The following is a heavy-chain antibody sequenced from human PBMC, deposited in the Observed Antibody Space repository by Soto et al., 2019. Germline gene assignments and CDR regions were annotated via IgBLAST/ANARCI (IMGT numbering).Heavy chain of an antibody. CDR1: GGSISSGGYY. Sequence: QVQLQESGPGLVKPSQILSLTCTVSGGSISSGGYYWSWIRRQPGKGLEWIGYIYYSESTYYNPSLKTRVTISVATSKNQFSRKLSSVTAADTAVYYCARVDDNSGYHYWGQGTLVTVSS. CDR2: IYYSEST. J-gene: IGHJ4*02. V-gene: IGHV4-31*03. CDR3: ARVDDNSGYHY. D-gene: IGHD3-22*01.